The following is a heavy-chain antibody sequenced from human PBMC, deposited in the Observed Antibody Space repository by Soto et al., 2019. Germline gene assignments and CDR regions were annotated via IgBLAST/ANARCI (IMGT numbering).Heavy chain of an antibody. J-gene: IGHJ5*02. D-gene: IGHD3-16*01. Sequence: QVQLQQWGAGLLKPSETLSLTCAVYGGSFSGYYWSWIRQPPGKGLEWIGEINHSGSINYNPSLKSRVTISVDTSKNQFSLKLSSVTAADTAVYYCARDLGRRGNRRFDPWGQGTLVTVSS. V-gene: IGHV4-34*01. CDR2: INHSGSI. CDR3: ARDLGRRGNRRFDP. CDR1: GGSFSGYY.